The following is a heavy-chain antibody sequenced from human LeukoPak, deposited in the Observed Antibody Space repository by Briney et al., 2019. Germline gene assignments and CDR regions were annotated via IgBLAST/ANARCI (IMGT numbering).Heavy chain of an antibody. D-gene: IGHD2-21*02. V-gene: IGHV1-46*01. J-gene: IGHJ3*02. CDR2: INPSGGST. CDR1: GYTFTSYY. Sequence: ASVKVSCKASGYTFTSYYMHWVRQAPGQGLEWMGIINPSGGSTSYAQKFQGRVTMTTDTSTSTAYMELRSLRSDDTAVYYCARDTAVRGAFDIWGQGTMVTVSS. CDR3: ARDTAVRGAFDI.